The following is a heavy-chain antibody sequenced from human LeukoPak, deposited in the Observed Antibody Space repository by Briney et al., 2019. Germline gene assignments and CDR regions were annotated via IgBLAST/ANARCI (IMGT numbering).Heavy chain of an antibody. V-gene: IGHV3-53*01. Sequence: GGSLRLSCAASGFTVSSNYMSWVRQAPGKGLEWVSIIYSGESTYYADSVKGRFTISRDTSKNTLYLQMNSLRAEDTAVYYCARDLMATGRRSAFDYWGQGTLVTVSS. CDR1: GFTVSSNY. CDR3: ARDLMATGRRSAFDY. D-gene: IGHD5-24*01. CDR2: IYSGEST. J-gene: IGHJ4*02.